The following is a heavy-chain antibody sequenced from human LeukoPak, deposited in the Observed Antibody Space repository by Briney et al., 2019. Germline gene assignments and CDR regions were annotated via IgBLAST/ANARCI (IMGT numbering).Heavy chain of an antibody. CDR2: IYYSGST. V-gene: IGHV4-61*05. J-gene: IGHJ4*02. Sequence: DPLSLTRSVSGGSITISSYYWSWIRQPPGKGLEWIGYIYYSGSTNYNPSLKSRVTISVDTSKNQFSLKLSSVTAADTAVYYCARGIQRGYSYGLGLGNWGQGTLVSVSS. D-gene: IGHD5-18*01. CDR1: GGSITISSYY. CDR3: ARGIQRGYSYGLGLGN.